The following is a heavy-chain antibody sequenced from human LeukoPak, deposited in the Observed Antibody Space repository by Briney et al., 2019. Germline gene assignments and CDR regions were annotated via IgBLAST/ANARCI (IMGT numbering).Heavy chain of an antibody. Sequence: GGSLRLSCAVSGFNFSNHAMHWVRQAPGRGLEWVAVVSYHGTIKYYADSVKGRFTISRDNSKNTLSLQMNSLRAEDTAVYYCVKSLYGGCDYWGQGTVVTVSS. CDR3: VKSLYGGCDY. D-gene: IGHD3-16*02. CDR1: GFNFSNHA. V-gene: IGHV3-30*18. CDR2: VSYHGTIK. J-gene: IGHJ4*02.